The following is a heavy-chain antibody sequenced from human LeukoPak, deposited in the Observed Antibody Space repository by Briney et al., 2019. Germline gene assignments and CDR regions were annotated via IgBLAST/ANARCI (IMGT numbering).Heavy chain of an antibody. D-gene: IGHD2-2*02. CDR1: GFTFSSYS. J-gene: IGHJ4*02. CDR3: AKDLGIYIVVVPAAIDY. Sequence: GGPLRLSCAASGFTFSSYSMNWVRQAPGKGLEWVSYISSSSSTIYYADSVKGRFTISRDNAKNSLYLQMNSLRVEDTAVYYCAKDLGIYIVVVPAAIDYWGQGTLVTVSS. V-gene: IGHV3-48*04. CDR2: ISSSSSTI.